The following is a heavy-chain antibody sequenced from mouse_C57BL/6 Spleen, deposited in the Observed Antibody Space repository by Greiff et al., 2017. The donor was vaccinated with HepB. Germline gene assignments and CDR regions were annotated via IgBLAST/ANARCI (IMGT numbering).Heavy chain of an antibody. V-gene: IGHV1-19*01. CDR3: ARALIYYYGSSYKDAMDY. CDR2: INPYNGGT. D-gene: IGHD1-1*01. J-gene: IGHJ4*01. CDR1: GYTFTDYY. Sequence: VQLQQSGPVLVKPGASVKMSCKASGYTFTDYYMNWVKQSHGKSLEWIGVINPYNGGTSYNQKFKGKATLTVDKSSSTAYMELNSLTSEDSAVYYWARALIYYYGSSYKDAMDYWGQGTSVTVSS.